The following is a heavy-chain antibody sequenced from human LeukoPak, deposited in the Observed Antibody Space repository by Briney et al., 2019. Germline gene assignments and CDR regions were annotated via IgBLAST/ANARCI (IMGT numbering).Heavy chain of an antibody. V-gene: IGHV1-69*01. CDR1: GGIXSTYP. D-gene: IGHD2-2*01. Sequence: SVKVSCKASGGIXSTYPISWVRQAPGQGLEWMGGIIPIFGTANYAQTFQGRVTITADESTTTAHMELSSLRSEDTAVYYCARSSSTSIYYYAMDVWGQGTTVTVSS. CDR3: ARSSSTSIYYYAMDV. J-gene: IGHJ6*02. CDR2: IIPIFGTA.